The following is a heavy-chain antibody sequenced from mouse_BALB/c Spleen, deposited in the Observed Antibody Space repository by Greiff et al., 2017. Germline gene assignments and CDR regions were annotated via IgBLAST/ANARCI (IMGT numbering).Heavy chain of an antibody. V-gene: IGHV1-69*02. J-gene: IGHJ3*01. D-gene: IGHD2-4*01. CDR2: IYPSDSYT. Sequence: QVQLQQPGAELVRPGASVKLSCKASGYTFTSYWINWVKQRPGQGLEWIGNIYPSDSYTNYNQKFKDKATLTVDKSSSTAYMQLSSPTSEDSAVYYCTLYYDYDGGFAYWGQGTLVTVSA. CDR1: GYTFTSYW. CDR3: TLYYDYDGGFAY.